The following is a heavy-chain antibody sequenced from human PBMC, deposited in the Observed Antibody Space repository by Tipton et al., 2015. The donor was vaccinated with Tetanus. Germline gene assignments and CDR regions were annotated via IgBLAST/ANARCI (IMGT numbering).Heavy chain of an antibody. CDR2: FYYGGST. Sequence: TLSLTCTVSGVSISSSSHYWGWIRQSPGKGLEWIGSFYYGGSTYYNPSLESRVTISVDTSKNEFSLKLTSVTAADTSLYFCARDIYSNTRAFDIWGQGTMVTVSS. CDR1: GVSISSSSHY. D-gene: IGHD2-2*01. CDR3: ARDIYSNTRAFDI. V-gene: IGHV4-39*02. J-gene: IGHJ3*02.